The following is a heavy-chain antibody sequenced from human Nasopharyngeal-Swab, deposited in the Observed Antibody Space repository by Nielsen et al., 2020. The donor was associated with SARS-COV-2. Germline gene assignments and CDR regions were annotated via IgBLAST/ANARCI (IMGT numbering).Heavy chain of an antibody. Sequence: GESLKISCAASGFTFSSYSMNGVRKAPGKGLEWVSSISSSSSYIYYADSVKGRFTISRDNAKNSLYLQMNSLRAEDTAVYYCARWDYSNYDLDYWGQGTLVTASS. CDR2: ISSSSSYI. D-gene: IGHD4-11*01. CDR3: ARWDYSNYDLDY. CDR1: GFTFSSYS. J-gene: IGHJ4*02. V-gene: IGHV3-21*01.